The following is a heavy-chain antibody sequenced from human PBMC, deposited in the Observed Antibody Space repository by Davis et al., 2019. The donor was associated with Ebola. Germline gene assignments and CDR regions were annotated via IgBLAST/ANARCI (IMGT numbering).Heavy chain of an antibody. CDR3: ARGYYYGMDV. CDR1: GFTFSSYS. J-gene: IGHJ6*02. CDR2: ISSSSSYI. Sequence: GESLKISCAASGFTFSSYSMNWVRQAPGKGLEWVSSISSSSSYIYYADSVKGRFTISRDNAKNSLYLQMSSLRDEDTAVYYCARGYYYGMDVWGQGTTVTVSS. V-gene: IGHV3-21*01.